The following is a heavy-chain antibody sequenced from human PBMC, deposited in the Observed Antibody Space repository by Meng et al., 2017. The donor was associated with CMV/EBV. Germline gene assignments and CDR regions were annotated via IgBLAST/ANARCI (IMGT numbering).Heavy chain of an antibody. CDR2: IYTSGST. CDR1: GGSISSGSYY. CDR3: AAFMVAIGVDY. Sequence: QVHRHGSAPGRVKPSQTLSLTCTVSGGSISSGSYYWSWIRQPAGKGLEWIGRIYTSGSTNYNPSLKSRVTISVDTSKNQFSLKLSSVTAADTAVYYCAAFMVAIGVDYWGQGTLVTVSS. D-gene: IGHD5-12*01. J-gene: IGHJ4*02. V-gene: IGHV4-61*02.